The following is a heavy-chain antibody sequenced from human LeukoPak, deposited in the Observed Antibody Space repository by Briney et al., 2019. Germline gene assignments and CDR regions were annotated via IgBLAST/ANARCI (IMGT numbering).Heavy chain of an antibody. Sequence: SETLSLTCTVSGDSISNYYWSWIRQPPGKGLEWIAYIHYSGHTNSNPSLKSRVTMSVDTSKNQFSLKLSSVTAADTAVYYCARVNTQGVPSPWGQGILVTVSS. CDR1: GDSISNYY. D-gene: IGHD2-15*01. V-gene: IGHV4-59*08. J-gene: IGHJ5*02. CDR3: ARVNTQGVPSP. CDR2: IHYSGHT.